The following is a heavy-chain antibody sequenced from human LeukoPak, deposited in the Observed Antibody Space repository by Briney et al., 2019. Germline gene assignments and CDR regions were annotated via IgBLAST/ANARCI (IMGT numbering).Heavy chain of an antibody. J-gene: IGHJ4*02. Sequence: GGSLRLSCAASGFTFSSYWMSWVRQAPGKGLEWVAFIRYDGSNKYYADSVKGRFTISRDNSKNTLYLQMNSLRAEDTAVYYCAKVKTEPEKTNNYYDSSGYYERFDYWGQGTLVTVSS. CDR1: GFTFSSYW. CDR3: AKVKTEPEKTNNYYDSSGYYERFDY. D-gene: IGHD3-22*01. V-gene: IGHV3-30*02. CDR2: IRYDGSNK.